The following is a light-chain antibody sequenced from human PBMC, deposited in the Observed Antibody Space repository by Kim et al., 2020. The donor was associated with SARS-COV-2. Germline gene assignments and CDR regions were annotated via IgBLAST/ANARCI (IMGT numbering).Light chain of an antibody. CDR2: GKN. J-gene: IGLJ1*01. CDR3: NSRDSSGNHP. Sequence: VALGQTVRITCQGDSLRSYYASWYLQKPGQAPVLVIYGKNNRPSGIPDRFSGSSSGNTASLTITGAQAEDEADYYCNSRDSSGNHPFGTGTKVTVL. V-gene: IGLV3-19*01. CDR1: SLRSYY.